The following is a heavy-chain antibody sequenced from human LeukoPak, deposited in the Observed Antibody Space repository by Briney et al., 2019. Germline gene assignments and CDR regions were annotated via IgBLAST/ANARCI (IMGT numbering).Heavy chain of an antibody. CDR1: RLTFSIYC. D-gene: IGHD6-19*01. J-gene: IGHJ5*02. Sequence: GLTLRLFCGASRLTFSIYCMKWVRDARGKGREGGSYISSSSSTIYYADSVKGRFTISRDNAKNSLYLQMNSLRDEDTAVYYCARVVRFGSGWYPWGQGTLVTVSS. CDR3: ARVVRFGSGWYP. CDR2: ISSSSSTI. V-gene: IGHV3-48*02.